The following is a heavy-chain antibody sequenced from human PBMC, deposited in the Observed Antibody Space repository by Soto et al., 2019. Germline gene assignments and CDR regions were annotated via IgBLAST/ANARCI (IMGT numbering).Heavy chain of an antibody. V-gene: IGHV3-74*01. CDR2: INSDGSST. Sequence: GGSLRLSCAASGFTFSSYWMYWVRQDPGKGLVWVSRINSDGSSTNYADSVKGRFTISRDNAKNTLYLQMNSLRAEDTAVYYCARDPALGLFDYWGQGTLVTVSS. CDR1: GFTFSSYW. D-gene: IGHD7-27*01. CDR3: ARDPALGLFDY. J-gene: IGHJ4*02.